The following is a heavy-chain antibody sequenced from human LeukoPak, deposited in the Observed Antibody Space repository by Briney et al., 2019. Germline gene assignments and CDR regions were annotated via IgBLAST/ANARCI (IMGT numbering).Heavy chain of an antibody. CDR3: ARDRVADSSGYYYDGDAFDI. CDR2: INHSGST. CDR1: GGSFSGYY. J-gene: IGHJ3*02. Sequence: PSETLSLTCAVYGGSFSGYYWSWIRQPPGKGLEWIGEINHSGSTNYNPSLKSRVTISVDKSKNQFSLKLSSVTAADTAVYYCARDRVADSSGYYYDGDAFDIWGQGTMVTVSS. D-gene: IGHD3-22*01. V-gene: IGHV4-34*01.